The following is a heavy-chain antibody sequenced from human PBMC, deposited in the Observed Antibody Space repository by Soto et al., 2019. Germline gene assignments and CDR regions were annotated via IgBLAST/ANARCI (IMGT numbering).Heavy chain of an antibody. J-gene: IGHJ3*02. Sequence: QVQLVQSGAEVKKPGSSVKVSCKASGGTFSSYAISWVRQAPGQGLEWMGGIIPIFGTANSAQQFQGRVTITADESTSTAYMALSSLRSEDTAVYYCASPDDSSGYKIFDAFDIWVQGTMVTVSS. D-gene: IGHD3-22*01. CDR3: ASPDDSSGYKIFDAFDI. CDR2: IIPIFGTA. CDR1: GGTFSSYA. V-gene: IGHV1-69*01.